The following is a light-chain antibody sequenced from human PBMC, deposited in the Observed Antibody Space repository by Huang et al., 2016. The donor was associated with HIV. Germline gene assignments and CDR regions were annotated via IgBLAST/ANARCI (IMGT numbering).Light chain of an antibody. CDR2: DAS. V-gene: IGKV3-11*01. CDR3: QQRINWPPLT. J-gene: IGKJ4*01. CDR1: QSVSSF. Sequence: EIVLTQSPATLSLSPGERATLSCRASQSVSSFLAWYQQKTGQAPRLLIYDASNRATGVPARFSGRGSGTDFTLTISSLEPEDFAVYYCQQRINWPPLTFGGGTKVEI.